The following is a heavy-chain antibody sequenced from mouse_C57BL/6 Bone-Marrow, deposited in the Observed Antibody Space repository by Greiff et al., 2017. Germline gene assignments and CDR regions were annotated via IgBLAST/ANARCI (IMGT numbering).Heavy chain of an antibody. CDR3: AQLRLRFAY. V-gene: IGHV1-69*01. Sequence: QVQLQQPGAELVMPGASVKLSCKASGYTFTSYWMHWVKQRPGQGLEWIGEIDPSDSYTNYNQKFKGKSTLTVDKSSSTAYMQLSSRTAEDSAVYYCAQLRLRFAYWGQGTLVTVSA. D-gene: IGHD3-2*02. CDR1: GYTFTSYW. CDR2: IDPSDSYT. J-gene: IGHJ3*01.